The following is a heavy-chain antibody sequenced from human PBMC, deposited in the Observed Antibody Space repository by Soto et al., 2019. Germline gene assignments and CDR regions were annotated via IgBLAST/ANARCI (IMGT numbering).Heavy chain of an antibody. Sequence: ASVKVSCKASGYTFTSYAMHWVRPAPGQGLEWMGIINPSGGSTSYAQKFQGRVTMTRDTSTSTVYMELSSLRSEDTAVYYCASSYGSGYRAFDYWGQGALVTVSS. CDR2: INPSGGST. J-gene: IGHJ4*02. D-gene: IGHD3-10*01. CDR1: GYTFTSYA. CDR3: ASSYGSGYRAFDY. V-gene: IGHV1-46*01.